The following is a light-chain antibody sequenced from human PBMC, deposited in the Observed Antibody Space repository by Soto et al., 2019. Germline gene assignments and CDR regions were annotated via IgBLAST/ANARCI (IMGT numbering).Light chain of an antibody. CDR1: QGVFNNH. J-gene: IGKJ1*01. Sequence: EIVLTQSPGTLSLSPGERATLSCRASQGVFNNHIGWYQQKPGQAPRRLIFGASFRATGIPDRFSGSGSGTDFTLTISRLEPEDFAVYYCQQYGSSPTTFGQGTKVDIK. CDR2: GAS. CDR3: QQYGSSPTT. V-gene: IGKV3-20*01.